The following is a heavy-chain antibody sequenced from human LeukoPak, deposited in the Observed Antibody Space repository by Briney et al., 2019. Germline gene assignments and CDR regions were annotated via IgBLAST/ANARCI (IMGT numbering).Heavy chain of an antibody. D-gene: IGHD5-18*01. CDR1: GYTFTSYY. J-gene: IGHJ4*02. CDR3: ARESIGDTAMEDFDY. Sequence: ASVKVSCKASGYTFTSYYMHWVRQAPGQGLEWMGIINPSGGSTSYAQKFQSRVTMTRDTSTSTVYMELSSLRSEDTAVYYCARESIGDTAMEDFDYWAREPWSPSPQ. CDR2: INPSGGST. V-gene: IGHV1-46*01.